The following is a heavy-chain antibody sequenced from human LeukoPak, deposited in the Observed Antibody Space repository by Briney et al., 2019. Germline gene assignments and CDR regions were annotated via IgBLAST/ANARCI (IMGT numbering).Heavy chain of an antibody. CDR3: VQSGFAGAKVDY. V-gene: IGHV1-69*05. D-gene: IGHD1-26*01. Sequence: ASVKVSCKASGGTFSSYAISWVRQAPGQGLEWMGGIIPIFGTANYAQKFQGRVTITTDESTSTAYMELSSLRSEDTAVYYCVQSGFAGAKVDYWGQGTLVTVSS. CDR1: GGTFSSYA. CDR2: IIPIFGTA. J-gene: IGHJ4*02.